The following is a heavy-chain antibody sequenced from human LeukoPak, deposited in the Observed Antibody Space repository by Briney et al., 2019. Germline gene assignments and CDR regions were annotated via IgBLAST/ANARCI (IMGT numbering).Heavy chain of an antibody. CDR3: ARGPQDFLAVGILFFDY. D-gene: IGHD3-10*01. CDR1: GYTFSNYA. V-gene: IGHV1-3*01. J-gene: IGHJ4*02. Sequence: GASVKVSCKASGYTFSNYAIHWVRQAPGQRLEWMGWINAGNGNTKNSQKFQGRVTITRDTSASTAYMELSSLRSEDTAVYYCARGPQDFLAVGILFFDYWGQGTLVTVSS. CDR2: INAGNGNT.